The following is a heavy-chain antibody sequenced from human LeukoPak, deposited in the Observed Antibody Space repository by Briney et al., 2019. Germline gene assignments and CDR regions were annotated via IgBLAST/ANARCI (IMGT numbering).Heavy chain of an antibody. D-gene: IGHD3-10*01. J-gene: IGHJ4*02. CDR1: GGSFSGYY. CDR3: ARGGPIYGSGSYLHIFDY. V-gene: IGHV4-34*01. Sequence: SETLSLTCAVYGGSFSGYYWSWIRQPPGKGLEWIGEINHSGSTNYNPSLKSRVTISVDTSKNQFSLKLSSVTAADTAVYYCARGGPIYGSGSYLHIFDYWGQGTLVTVSS. CDR2: INHSGST.